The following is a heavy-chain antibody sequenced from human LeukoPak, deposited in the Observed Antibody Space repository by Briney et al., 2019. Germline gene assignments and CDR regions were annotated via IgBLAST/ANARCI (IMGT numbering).Heavy chain of an antibody. CDR2: IYYSGST. CDR1: GGSISSGGYY. D-gene: IGHD6-6*01. Sequence: SQTLSLTCTVSGGSISSGGYYWSWIRQHPGKGLEWIGYIYYSGSTYYNPSLKSRVTISVDTSKDQFSLKLSSVTAADTAVYYCARGRLFGARPPLYFDYWGQGTLVTVSS. V-gene: IGHV4-31*03. CDR3: ARGRLFGARPPLYFDY. J-gene: IGHJ4*02.